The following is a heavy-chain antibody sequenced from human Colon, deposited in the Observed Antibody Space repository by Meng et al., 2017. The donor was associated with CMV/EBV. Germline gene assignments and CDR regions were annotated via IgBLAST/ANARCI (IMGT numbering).Heavy chain of an antibody. CDR3: ARVRYCGGNSCLNAMDV. Sequence: GGSLRLSCAASGFTVSSNYMSWVRQAPGKGLEWVSVIYSCGSTYYADSVKGRFTISRDNSKNTLYLQMNSLRAEDTAVYYCARVRYCGGNSCLNAMDVWGQGTTVTVSS. CDR1: GFTVSSNY. D-gene: IGHD2-2*01. CDR2: IYSCGST. V-gene: IGHV3-66*03. J-gene: IGHJ6*02.